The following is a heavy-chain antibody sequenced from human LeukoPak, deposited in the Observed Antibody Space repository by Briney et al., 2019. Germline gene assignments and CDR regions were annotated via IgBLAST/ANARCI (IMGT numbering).Heavy chain of an antibody. V-gene: IGHV3-20*04. J-gene: IGHJ4*02. CDR1: GFTFDDYG. D-gene: IGHD3-22*01. Sequence: GESLRLSCAASGFTFDDYGMSWVRQAPGKGLEWVSGINWNGGSTGYADSVKGRFTISRDNAKNSLYLQMNSLRAEDTALYYCARDWGGAYDSSGYDYWGQGTLVTVSS. CDR2: INWNGGST. CDR3: ARDWGGAYDSSGYDY.